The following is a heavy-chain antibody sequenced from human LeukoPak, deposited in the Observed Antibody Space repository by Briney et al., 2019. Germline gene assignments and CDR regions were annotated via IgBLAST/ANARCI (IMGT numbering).Heavy chain of an antibody. CDR2: IIPIFGTA. V-gene: IGHV1-69*05. J-gene: IGHJ4*02. Sequence: SVKVSCKASGGTFSSYAISWVRQAPGQGLEWMGGIIPIFGTANYAQKFQGRVTITTDESTSTAYMELSSLRSEDTAVYYCASVTPSSGGYYDCWGQGTLVTVSS. CDR1: GGTFSSYA. CDR3: ASVTPSSGGYYDC. D-gene: IGHD1-26*01.